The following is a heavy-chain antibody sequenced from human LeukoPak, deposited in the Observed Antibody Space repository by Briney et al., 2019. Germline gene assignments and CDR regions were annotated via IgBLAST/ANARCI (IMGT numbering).Heavy chain of an antibody. CDR2: ISAYNGNT. CDR1: GYTFTIYG. Sequence: EASVKVSFTASGYTFTIYGISWVRQAPGRGREGMGWISAYNGNTNYPQKLQGRVTITTDTSTSTAYMQLRSLRSDDTAVYYCARDEGGYFDYWGQGTLVTVSS. CDR3: ARDEGGYFDY. V-gene: IGHV1-18*01. J-gene: IGHJ4*02.